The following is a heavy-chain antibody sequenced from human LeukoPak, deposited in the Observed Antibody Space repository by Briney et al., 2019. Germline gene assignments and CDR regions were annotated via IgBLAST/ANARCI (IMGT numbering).Heavy chain of an antibody. CDR3: AKNVVVKRYIDY. D-gene: IGHD2-15*01. J-gene: IGHJ4*02. CDR2: ISGSGRTT. CDR1: GFTFSNHA. V-gene: IGHV3-23*01. Sequence: TGGSLRLSCAASGFTFSNHAMRWVRQPPGKGLQWVSVISGSGRTTEYADSVKGRFTISRDNSKNTLSLQMNSPRVEDTAISYCAKNVVVKRYIDYWGQGTLVTVSS.